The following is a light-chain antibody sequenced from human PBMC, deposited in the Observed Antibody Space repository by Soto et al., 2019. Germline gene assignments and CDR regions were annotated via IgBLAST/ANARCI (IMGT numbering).Light chain of an antibody. CDR2: EVS. Sequence: DIVMTQSKAYLLVTPREPASISCRSNAGLLHITGETFLFWYLQKPGQSPQLLIYEVSTRVSGVPDRFSGSGAGTDCTRAISRVETDDVGIYYCMQSTQLPPTVGQGTRLEIK. CDR3: MQSTQLPPT. CDR1: AGLLHITGETF. J-gene: IGKJ5*01. V-gene: IGKV2D-29*02.